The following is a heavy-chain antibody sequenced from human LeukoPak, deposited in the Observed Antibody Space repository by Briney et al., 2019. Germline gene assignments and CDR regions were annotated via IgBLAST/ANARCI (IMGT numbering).Heavy chain of an antibody. Sequence: PGRSLRLSCAASGFIFDDYAMHWVRQAPGKGLEWVSAISGSGGSTYYADSVKGRFTISRDNSKNTLYLQMNSLRAEDTAVYYCAKERGYYGSGSLDYWGQGTLVTVSS. D-gene: IGHD3-10*01. V-gene: IGHV3-23*01. CDR1: GFIFDDYA. J-gene: IGHJ4*02. CDR2: ISGSGGST. CDR3: AKERGYYGSGSLDY.